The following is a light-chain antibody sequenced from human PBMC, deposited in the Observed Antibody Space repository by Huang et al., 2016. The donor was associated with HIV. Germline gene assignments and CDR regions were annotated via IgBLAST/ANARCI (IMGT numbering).Light chain of an antibody. CDR2: KVS. Sequence: DVVMTQSPLSLPVTLGQPASISCRSRQSLVYSDGNTYLNWFDQRPGQSPRRLIYKVSRRDSGVPDRFSGSGSGSDFTLKISRVEAEDVGVYYCMQGTHWPLTFGQGTKVEIK. J-gene: IGKJ1*01. V-gene: IGKV2-30*01. CDR1: QSLVYSDGNTY. CDR3: MQGTHWPLT.